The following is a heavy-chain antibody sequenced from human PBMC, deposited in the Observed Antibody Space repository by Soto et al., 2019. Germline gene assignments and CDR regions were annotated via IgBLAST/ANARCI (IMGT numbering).Heavy chain of an antibody. Sequence: QLQLQESGSGLVKPSQTLSLTCAVSGGSISSGGYSWSWIRQPPWKGLEWIGYIYHIGSTYYNPSLKSRVTITVDRSKNQFSLKLSSVSATDTAVYYWGSAGGLGAVAADYWGQGTLVTVSS. CDR1: GGSISSGGYS. V-gene: IGHV4-30-2*01. CDR3: GSAGGLGAVAADY. CDR2: IYHIGST. J-gene: IGHJ4*02. D-gene: IGHD6-19*01.